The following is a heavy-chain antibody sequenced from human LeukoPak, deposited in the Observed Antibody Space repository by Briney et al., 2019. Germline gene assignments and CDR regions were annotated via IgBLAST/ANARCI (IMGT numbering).Heavy chain of an antibody. D-gene: IGHD1-26*01. V-gene: IGHV4-30-4*08. CDR3: ARGEELGDFDY. J-gene: IGHJ4*02. CDR1: GGSISSGDYY. CDR2: IYYSGST. Sequence: PSQTLSLTXTVSGGSISSGDYYWSWIRQPPGKGLEWIGYIYYSGSTYYNPSLKSRVTISVDTSKNQFSLKLSSVTAADTAVYYCARGEELGDFDYWGQGTLVTVSS.